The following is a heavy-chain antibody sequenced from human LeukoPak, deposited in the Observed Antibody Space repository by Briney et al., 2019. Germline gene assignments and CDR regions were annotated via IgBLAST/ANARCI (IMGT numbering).Heavy chain of an antibody. CDR2: ISSSGSTI. CDR3: AKDRWMASSYGYQFDY. D-gene: IGHD5-18*01. CDR1: GFTFSSYE. Sequence: GGSLRLSCAAAGFTFSSYEMNGVRRAPGKGLEGLAYISSSGSTIYYADSVKGRFTISRDNAKNSLYLQMNSLRAEDTAVYYCAKDRWMASSYGYQFDYWGQGTLVTVSS. V-gene: IGHV3-48*03. J-gene: IGHJ4*02.